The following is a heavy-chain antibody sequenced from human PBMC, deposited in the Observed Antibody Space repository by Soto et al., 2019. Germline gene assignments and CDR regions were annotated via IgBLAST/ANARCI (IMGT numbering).Heavy chain of an antibody. Sequence: PSESLSLTCTVSGGAISSGDYYWSWIRQPPGKGLEWIGYIYYSGSTYYNPSLKSRVTISVDTSKNQFSLKLSSVTAADTAVYYCARFPYCTNGVCYTNYGMDVWGQGTTLTVSS. J-gene: IGHJ6*02. CDR3: ARFPYCTNGVCYTNYGMDV. V-gene: IGHV4-30-4*01. CDR2: IYYSGST. D-gene: IGHD2-8*01. CDR1: GGAISSGDYY.